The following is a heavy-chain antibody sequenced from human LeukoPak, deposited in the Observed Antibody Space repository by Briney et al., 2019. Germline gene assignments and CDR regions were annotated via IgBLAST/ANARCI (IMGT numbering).Heavy chain of an antibody. V-gene: IGHV4-59*01. J-gene: IGHJ5*02. D-gene: IGHD3-3*02. CDR2: IYYSGST. CDR3: ATSPRRALANWFDP. CDR1: GGSISSYC. Sequence: SETLSLTCTVSGGSISSYCWSWIRQPPGKGLEWIGYIYYSGSTNYNPSLKSRVTISVDTSKNQFSLKLSSVTAADTAVYYCATSPRRALANWFDPWGQGTLVTVSS.